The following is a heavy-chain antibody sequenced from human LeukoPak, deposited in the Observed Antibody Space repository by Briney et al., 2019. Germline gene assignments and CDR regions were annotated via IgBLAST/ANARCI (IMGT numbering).Heavy chain of an antibody. CDR2: IRYDGSNK. CDR3: AKDYRGYSYGGGIDY. V-gene: IGHV3-30*02. CDR1: GFTFSSYG. Sequence: GGSLKLSCAASGFTFSSYGMHWVRQAPGKGLEWVAFIRYDGSNKYYADSVKGRFTISRDNSKNTLYLQMNSLRAEDTAVYYCAKDYRGYSYGGGIDYWGQGTLVTVSS. J-gene: IGHJ4*02. D-gene: IGHD5-18*01.